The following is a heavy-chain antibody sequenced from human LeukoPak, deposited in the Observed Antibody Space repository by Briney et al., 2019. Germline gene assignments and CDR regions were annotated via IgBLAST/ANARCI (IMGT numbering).Heavy chain of an antibody. CDR3: AKDQAIEWESHFDY. CDR1: GFTFSIYA. D-gene: IGHD1-26*01. J-gene: IGHJ4*02. Sequence: GGSLRLSCAASGFTFSIYAMSWVRQAPGKGLEWVSAISGSGRSTYYADSVKGRFTISRDNSKNTVYLQMNSLRAEDTAVYYRAKDQAIEWESHFDYWGQGILVTVSS. V-gene: IGHV3-23*01. CDR2: ISGSGRST.